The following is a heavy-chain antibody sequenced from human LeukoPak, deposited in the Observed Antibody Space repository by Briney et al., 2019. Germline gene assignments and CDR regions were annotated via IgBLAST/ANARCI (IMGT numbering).Heavy chain of an antibody. CDR1: GFSFSDYY. J-gene: IGHJ4*02. D-gene: IGHD3-3*01. V-gene: IGHV3-11*01. CDR3: ARQLTPTRFYFDY. Sequence: GGSLTLSCAASGFSFSDYYMSWIRQGPGKGLEWVSYISSSGNVIYYADSLKARFTISRDNAKNSLYLDINSLRAEDTAVYYCARQLTPTRFYFDYWGQGTLLTVSS. CDR2: ISSSGNVI.